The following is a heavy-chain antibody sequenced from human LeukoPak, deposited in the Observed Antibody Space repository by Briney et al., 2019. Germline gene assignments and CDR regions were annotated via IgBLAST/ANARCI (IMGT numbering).Heavy chain of an antibody. CDR1: GDFITAYY. V-gene: IGHV4-59*01. CDR2: VYYSGST. Sequence: SETLSLTCTVSGDFITAYYWSWIRQPPGKGLEWIGYVYYSGSTEYNPSLRSRVTISLEMSKHQFSLNLTSVTAADTAVYYCATHYDILTGYGSWGQGALVTVSS. J-gene: IGHJ4*02. D-gene: IGHD3-9*01. CDR3: ATHYDILTGYGS.